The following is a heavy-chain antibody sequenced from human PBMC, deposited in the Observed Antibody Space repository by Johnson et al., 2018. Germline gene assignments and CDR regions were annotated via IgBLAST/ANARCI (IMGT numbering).Heavy chain of an antibody. J-gene: IGHJ6*02. CDR1: GFTFDDYV. Sequence: VQLVESGGVVVQPGGSLRLSCAASGFTFDDYVMHWVRQAPGKGLEWVSLISWVGTSTYEADSMKGRFTISRDKSKNSLYLQMSSLRTEDTALYYCTKTHSSGWGMDVWGQGTTVTVSS. D-gene: IGHD6-19*01. V-gene: IGHV3-43*01. CDR2: ISWVGTST. CDR3: TKTHSSGWGMDV.